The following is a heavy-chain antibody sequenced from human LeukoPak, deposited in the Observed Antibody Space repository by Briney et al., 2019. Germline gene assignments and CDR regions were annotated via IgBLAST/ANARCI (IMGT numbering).Heavy chain of an antibody. CDR3: ARGSLEAAVPHYYYYYMDV. CDR2: IYHSGST. Sequence: MSSQTLSLTCTVSGGSISSGDYYWSWIRQPPGKGLEWIGSIYHSGSTYYNPSLKSRVTISVDTSKNQFSLKLSSVTAADTAVYYCARGSLEAAVPHYYYYYMDVWGKGTTVTVSS. J-gene: IGHJ6*03. D-gene: IGHD6-25*01. CDR1: GGSISSGDYY. V-gene: IGHV4-30-4*01.